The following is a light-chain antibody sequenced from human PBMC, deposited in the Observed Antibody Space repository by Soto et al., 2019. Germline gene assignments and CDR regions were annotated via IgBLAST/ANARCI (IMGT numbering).Light chain of an antibody. CDR3: CSYAGTSTSVL. J-gene: IGLJ2*01. Sequence: QSVLTQPASVSGSPGQSITISCTVTSSDIGSYNLVSWYQQYPGKAPQLLIYEGSRRPSGVSNRFSGSKSGNTASLTISGLQAEDEADYYCCSYAGTSTSVLFGGGTQLTVL. CDR1: SSDIGSYNL. CDR2: EGS. V-gene: IGLV2-23*01.